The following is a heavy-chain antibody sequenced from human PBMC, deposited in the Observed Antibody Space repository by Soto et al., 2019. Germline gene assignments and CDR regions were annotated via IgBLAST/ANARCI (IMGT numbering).Heavy chain of an antibody. CDR2: IYYSGST. D-gene: IGHD5-12*01. V-gene: IGHV4-59*01. J-gene: IGHJ6*02. CDR1: GGSISSYY. Sequence: SETLSLTCTVSGGSISSYYWSWIRQPPGKGLEWIGYIYYSGSTNYNPSLKSRVTISVDTSKNQFSLKLSSVTAADTAVYYCVRVGGYGDYGMDVWGQGTTVTVSS. CDR3: VRVGGYGDYGMDV.